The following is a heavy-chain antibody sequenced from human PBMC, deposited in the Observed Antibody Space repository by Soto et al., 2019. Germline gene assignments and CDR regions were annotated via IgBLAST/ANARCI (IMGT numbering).Heavy chain of an antibody. Sequence: GGSLRLSCAASGFTFSSYAMSWVRQAPGKVLDWVSAISVSGGSTYYADSVKGRFTISRDNSKNTLYLQMNSLRAEDTAVYYCAKEYLEMATKTAPVDWGQGTLVTVSS. D-gene: IGHD5-12*01. CDR1: GFTFSSYA. V-gene: IGHV3-23*01. CDR2: ISVSGGST. CDR3: AKEYLEMATKTAPVD. J-gene: IGHJ4*02.